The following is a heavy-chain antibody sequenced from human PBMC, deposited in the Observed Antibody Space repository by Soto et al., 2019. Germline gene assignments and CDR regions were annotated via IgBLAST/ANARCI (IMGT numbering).Heavy chain of an antibody. CDR3: ATFASDDFWSAKDYFDY. V-gene: IGHV1-24*01. D-gene: IGHD3-3*01. J-gene: IGHJ4*02. Sequence: AVKVSCEVSRYTLTELSMHWVRQAPGKGLERMGGFDPEAGETIYAQKFQDRVTMNEDTSTDTAYMELSSLISEDMAVYYCATFASDDFWSAKDYFDYWGQGTLVTVSS. CDR2: FDPEAGET. CDR1: RYTLTELS.